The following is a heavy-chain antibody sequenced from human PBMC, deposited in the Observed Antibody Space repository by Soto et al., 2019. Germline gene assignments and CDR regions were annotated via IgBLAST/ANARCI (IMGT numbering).Heavy chain of an antibody. D-gene: IGHD4-17*01. Sequence: SENLSLTCTVSGGSISHYYWSWIPQPPGKGLEWIGYIYYSGSTKYNPSLKSRVIISVARTKKHFSLRLNSVTAADSAVYYCVRVGGYYGDYPNFDYWGQGTLVTVSS. CDR1: GGSISHYY. CDR3: VRVGGYYGDYPNFDY. CDR2: IYYSGST. V-gene: IGHV4-59*01. J-gene: IGHJ4*02.